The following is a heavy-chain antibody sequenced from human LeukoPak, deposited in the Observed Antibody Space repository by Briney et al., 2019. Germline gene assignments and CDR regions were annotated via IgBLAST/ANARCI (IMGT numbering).Heavy chain of an antibody. CDR1: GGSISSISYF. CDR2: IYYSGDT. J-gene: IGHJ4*02. D-gene: IGHD3-10*01. CDR3: ASYYASGSYYFDY. Sequence: SETLSLTCTVSGGSISSISYFWGWIRQSPGKGLEWIGSIYYSGDTYSNPSLKSRVTISVDTSKNQFYLKLGSVADADTAVYYCASYYASGSYYFDYWGQGTLVTVSS. V-gene: IGHV4-39*01.